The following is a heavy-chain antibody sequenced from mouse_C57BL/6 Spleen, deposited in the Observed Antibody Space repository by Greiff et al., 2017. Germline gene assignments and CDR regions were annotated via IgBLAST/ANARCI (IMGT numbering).Heavy chain of an antibody. D-gene: IGHD4-1*01. CDR3: ARGGTWDGAMDY. J-gene: IGHJ4*01. V-gene: IGHV1-55*01. CDR1: GYTFTSYW. CDR2: IYPGSGST. Sequence: QVQLQQPGAELVKPGASVKMSCKASGYTFTSYWITWVKQRPGQGLEWIGDIYPGSGSTNYNEKFKSKATLTVDTSSSTAYMQLSSLTSEDSAVYYCARGGTWDGAMDYWGQGTSVTVSS.